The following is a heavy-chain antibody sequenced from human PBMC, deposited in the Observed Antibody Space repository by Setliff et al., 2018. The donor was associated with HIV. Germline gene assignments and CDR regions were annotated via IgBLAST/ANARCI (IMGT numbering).Heavy chain of an antibody. Sequence: ETLSLTCTVSGASISSYYWSWIRQPPGKGLEWIGYTYDSGSTNYNPSLKSRVTISVDTSKNQFSLKLSSVTAADTAVYYCANSYTGNYPPRFDYWGQGTLVTVSS. D-gene: IGHD1-7*01. J-gene: IGHJ4*02. CDR3: ANSYTGNYPPRFDY. V-gene: IGHV4-59*01. CDR1: GASISSYY. CDR2: TYDSGST.